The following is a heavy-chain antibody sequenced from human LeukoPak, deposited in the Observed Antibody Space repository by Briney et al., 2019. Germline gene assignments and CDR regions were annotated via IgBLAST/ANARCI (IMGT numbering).Heavy chain of an antibody. J-gene: IGHJ4*02. V-gene: IGHV4-38-2*01. CDR2: IYHSGST. Sequence: SETLSLTCAVSGYSISSGYYWGWIRQPPGKGLEWIGSIYHSGSTHYNPSLKSRVTISVDTSKYQFSLKLSSVTAADTAVYYCARHTPRGSSLVYFDYWGQGTLVTVSA. CDR3: ARHTPRGSSLVYFDY. D-gene: IGHD6-13*01. CDR1: GYSISSGYY.